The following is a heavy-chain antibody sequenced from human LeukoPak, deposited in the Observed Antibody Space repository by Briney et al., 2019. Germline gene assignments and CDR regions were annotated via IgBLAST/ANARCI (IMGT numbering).Heavy chain of an antibody. CDR1: GGSISSYY. D-gene: IGHD4-17*01. V-gene: IGHV4-59*01. CDR2: IYYSGST. CDR3: AGDYRNNWFDP. Sequence: SETLSLTCTVSGGSISSYYWSWIRQSPGKGLEWVGYIYYSGSTNYNPSLKSRVTISVDTSKNQFSLKLSSVTAADTAVYYCAGDYRNNWFDPWGQGTLVTVSS. J-gene: IGHJ5*02.